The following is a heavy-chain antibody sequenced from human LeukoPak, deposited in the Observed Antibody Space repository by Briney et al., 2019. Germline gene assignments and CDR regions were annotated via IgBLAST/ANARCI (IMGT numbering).Heavy chain of an antibody. Sequence: PSQTLSLTCTVSGASISDNDHYWSWIRQPPGKGLEWIGYIYHRGSTYYSPSLKSRLSMSVDTSKNQFSLNLSSVTAADTAVYFCARGQYNGYDTGLFSDFWGQGTLVTVSS. CDR3: ARGQYNGYDTGLFSDF. CDR1: GASISDNDHY. CDR2: IYHRGST. V-gene: IGHV4-30-4*01. J-gene: IGHJ4*02. D-gene: IGHD5-12*01.